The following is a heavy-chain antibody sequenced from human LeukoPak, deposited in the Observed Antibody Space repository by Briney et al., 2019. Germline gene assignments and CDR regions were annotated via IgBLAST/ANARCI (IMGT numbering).Heavy chain of an antibody. V-gene: IGHV4-31*03. CDR3: AREHSGSYPLYYYYYGMDV. Sequence: PSQTLSLTCTVSGGSISSGGYYWSWIRQHPGKGLEWIGYIYYSGSTYYNPSLESRVTISVDTSKNQFSLKLSSVTAADTAVYYCAREHSGSYPLYYYYYGMDVWGQGTTVTVSS. CDR2: IYYSGST. CDR1: GGSISSGGYY. J-gene: IGHJ6*02. D-gene: IGHD3-10*01.